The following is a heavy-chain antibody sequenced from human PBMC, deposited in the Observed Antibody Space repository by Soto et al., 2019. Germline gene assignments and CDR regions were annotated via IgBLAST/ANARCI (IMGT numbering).Heavy chain of an antibody. V-gene: IGHV1-69*01. CDR1: GGTFSSYA. CDR2: IIPTFGTA. CDR3: ASIAATISYYYYGMDV. J-gene: IGHJ6*02. D-gene: IGHD5-12*01. Sequence: QVQLVQSGAEVKKPGSSVKVSCNASGGTFSSYAISGVRQAPGQGLEWMGGIIPTFGTANYAQKFQGRVTITADESTSTAYMELSSLRSEDTAVYYFASIAATISYYYYGMDVWGQGTTVTVSS.